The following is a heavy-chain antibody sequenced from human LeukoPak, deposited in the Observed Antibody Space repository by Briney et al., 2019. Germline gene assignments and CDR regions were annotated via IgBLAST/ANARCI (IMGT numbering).Heavy chain of an antibody. D-gene: IGHD3-10*01. CDR2: IYTSGST. J-gene: IGHJ5*02. CDR3: ARAGYYGGWFDP. Sequence: SETLSLTCTVSGGSISSGSYYWSWIRQPAGKGLEWIGRIYTSGSTNYNPSLKSRVTISVDTSKNQFSLKLSSVTAADTAVYYCARAGYYGGWFDPWGQGTLVTVSS. CDR1: GGSISSGSYY. V-gene: IGHV4-61*02.